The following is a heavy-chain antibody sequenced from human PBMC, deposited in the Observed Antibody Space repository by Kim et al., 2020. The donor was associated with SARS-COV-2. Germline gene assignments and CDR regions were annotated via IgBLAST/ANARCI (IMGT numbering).Heavy chain of an antibody. D-gene: IGHD4-17*01. J-gene: IGHJ4*02. CDR3: ARNDYGDSLFDY. Sequence: GGSLRLSCAASGFTFSSHYMSWVRQAPGRGLEWVSVIYSGGSGGSTYYADSVKGRFTISRDNSKNTIYLQMNSLRAEDTAVYYCARNDYGDSLFDYWGQGTLVNVAS. CDR2: IYSGGSGGST. V-gene: IGHV3-53*01. CDR1: GFTFSSHY.